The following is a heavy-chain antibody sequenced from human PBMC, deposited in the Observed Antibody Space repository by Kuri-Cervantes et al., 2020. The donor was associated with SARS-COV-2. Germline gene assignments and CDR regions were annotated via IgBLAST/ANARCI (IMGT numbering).Heavy chain of an antibody. CDR2: FDPEAGET. CDR1: GYTLTELS. D-gene: IGHD3-10*01. J-gene: IGHJ4*02. Sequence: ASVKVSCKVSGYTLTELSMHWVRQAPGKGLEWMGGFDPEAGETIYAQKFQGRVTITADKSTSTAYMELSSLRAEDTAVYYCARGRRGKTLDYWGQGTLVTVSS. CDR3: ARGRRGKTLDY. V-gene: IGHV1-24*01.